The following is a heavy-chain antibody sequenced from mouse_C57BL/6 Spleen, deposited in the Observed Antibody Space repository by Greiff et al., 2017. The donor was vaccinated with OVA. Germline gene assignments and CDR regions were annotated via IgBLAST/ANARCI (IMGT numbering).Heavy chain of an antibody. CDR1: GFTFSDYG. J-gene: IGHJ3*01. CDR2: ISSGSSTI. CDR3: ARYWAFAY. Sequence: EVQLVESGGGLVKPGGSLKLSCAASGFTFSDYGMHWVRQAPEKGLEWVAYISSGSSTIYYADTVKGRFTISRDNAKNTLFLQMTSLRSEDTAMYYCARYWAFAYWGQGTLVTVSA. D-gene: IGHD4-1*01. V-gene: IGHV5-17*01.